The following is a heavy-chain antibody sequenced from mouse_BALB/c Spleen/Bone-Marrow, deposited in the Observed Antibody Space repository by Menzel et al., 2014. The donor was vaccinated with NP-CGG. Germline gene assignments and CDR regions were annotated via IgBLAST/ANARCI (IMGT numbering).Heavy chain of an antibody. D-gene: IGHD1-2*01. Sequence: EVKLVESGPDLVKPSQSLSLSCTVTGYSITSGYGWYWIRALPGNILERVAFIPDSGYTNYNPSLKSRIFITRDTSKNQFFLQLKCVTTEETATYYCAREARSTARFAYWGQGTLVTVSA. V-gene: IGHV3-1*02. CDR1: GYSITSGYG. CDR2: IPDSGYT. J-gene: IGHJ3*01. CDR3: AREARSTARFAY.